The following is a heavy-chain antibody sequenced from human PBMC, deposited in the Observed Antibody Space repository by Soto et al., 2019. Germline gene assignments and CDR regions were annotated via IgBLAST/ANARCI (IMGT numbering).Heavy chain of an antibody. CDR2: TYYRSKWYN. CDR1: GDSVSSNSAA. V-gene: IGHV6-1*01. J-gene: IGHJ6*02. D-gene: IGHD6-6*01. Sequence: SQTLSLTCAISGDSVSSNSAAWNWIRQSPSRGLEWLGRTYYRSKWYNDYAVSVKSRITINPDTSKNQFSLQLNSVTPEDTAVYYCARAKNMYXSSRPKAHDYYYYGMDVWGQGTTVTVSS. CDR3: ARAKNMYXSSRPKAHDYYYYGMDV.